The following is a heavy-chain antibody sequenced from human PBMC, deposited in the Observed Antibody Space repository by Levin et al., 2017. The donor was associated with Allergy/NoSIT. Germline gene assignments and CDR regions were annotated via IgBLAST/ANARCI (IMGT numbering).Heavy chain of an antibody. J-gene: IGHJ4*02. V-gene: IGHV3-30*18. CDR3: AKSAGMTTIMRNFDY. CDR2: ISYDGSNK. Sequence: GGSLRLSCAASGFTFSEYGMHWVRQAPGKGPEWVAVISYDGSNKYYADSVKGRFTISRDNSKNTLDLQMNSLSAEDTAMYYCAKSAGMTTIMRNFDYWGQGTLVTVSS. CDR1: GFTFSEYG. D-gene: IGHD5-24*01.